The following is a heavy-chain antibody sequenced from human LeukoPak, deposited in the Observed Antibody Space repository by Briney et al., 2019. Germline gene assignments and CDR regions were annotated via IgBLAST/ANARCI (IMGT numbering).Heavy chain of an antibody. Sequence: PGGSLRLSCAASGFTFSDYYMSWIRQAPGKGLEWVSYISSSSSYTNYADSVKGRFTISRDNAKNSLYLQMNSLRAEDTAVYYCARDNEQWLRFAYNWFDPWGQGTLVTVPS. D-gene: IGHD6-19*01. CDR1: GFTFSDYY. V-gene: IGHV3-11*06. CDR3: ARDNEQWLRFAYNWFDP. CDR2: ISSSSSYT. J-gene: IGHJ5*02.